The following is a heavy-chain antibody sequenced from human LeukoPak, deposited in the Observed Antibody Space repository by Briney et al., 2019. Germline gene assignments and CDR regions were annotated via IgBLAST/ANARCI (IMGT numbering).Heavy chain of an antibody. CDR3: ARASNLGGSNYYYYGMDV. CDR1: GGSISSYY. Sequence: SETLSLTYTVSGGSISSYYWSWIRQAAGKGLEWIGRIYTSGSTNYNPSLKSRVTMSVDTSKNQFSLKLSSVTAADTAVYYCARASNLGGSNYYYYGMDVWGQGTTVTVSS. D-gene: IGHD7-27*01. CDR2: IYTSGST. V-gene: IGHV4-4*07. J-gene: IGHJ6*02.